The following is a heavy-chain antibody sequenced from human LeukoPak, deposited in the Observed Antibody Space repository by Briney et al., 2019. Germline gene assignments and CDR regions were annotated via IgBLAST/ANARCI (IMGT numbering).Heavy chain of an antibody. V-gene: IGHV4-38-2*02. CDR1: NYSISCGYY. J-gene: IGHJ5*02. Sequence: SETLSLTCTVSNYSISCGYYWGWIRQPPGKGLEWIGSIYYSGSTYYNPSLKSRVTISVDTSKNQFSLKLRSVTAADTAVYYCARRPRAGWFDPWGQGTLVTVSS. CDR3: ARRPRAGWFDP. CDR2: IYYSGST.